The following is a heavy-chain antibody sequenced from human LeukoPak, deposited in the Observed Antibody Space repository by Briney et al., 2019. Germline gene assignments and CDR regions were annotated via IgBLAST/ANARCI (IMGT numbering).Heavy chain of an antibody. Sequence: PSETLSLICTVSGGSISSYYWSWIRQPPGKGLEWIGYIYYSGSTNYNPSLKSRVTISVDTSKNQFSLKLSSVTAADTAVYYCARAALLWFGEGTRSAFDIWGQGTMVTVSS. J-gene: IGHJ3*02. V-gene: IGHV4-59*13. D-gene: IGHD3-10*01. CDR2: IYYSGST. CDR3: ARAALLWFGEGTRSAFDI. CDR1: GGSISSYY.